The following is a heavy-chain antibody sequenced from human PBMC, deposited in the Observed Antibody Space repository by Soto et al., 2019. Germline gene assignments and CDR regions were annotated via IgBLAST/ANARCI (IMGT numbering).Heavy chain of an antibody. CDR1: GGSISSYY. CDR3: ARDGYYDFWSGPMN. J-gene: IGHJ3*01. Sequence: SETLSLTCTVSGGSISSYYWSWIRQPPGKGLEWIGYIYYSGSTNYNPSLKSRVTISVDTSKNQFSLKLSSVTAADTAVYYCARDGYYDFWSGPMNWGQGTMVTVSS. V-gene: IGHV4-59*01. D-gene: IGHD3-3*01. CDR2: IYYSGST.